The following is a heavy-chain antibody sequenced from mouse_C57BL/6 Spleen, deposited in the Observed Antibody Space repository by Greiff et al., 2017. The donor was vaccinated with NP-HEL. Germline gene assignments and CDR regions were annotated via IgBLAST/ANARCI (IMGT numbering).Heavy chain of an antibody. CDR1: GYTFTSYW. V-gene: IGHV1-61*01. CDR2: IYPSDSET. CDR3: ARFQQDGYDGDWFAY. D-gene: IGHD2-2*01. Sequence: QVQLQQSGAELVRPGSSVKLSCKASGYTFTSYWMDWVKQRPGQGLEWIGNIYPSDSETHYNQKFKDKATLTVDKSSSTAYMQLSSLTSEDSAVYYCARFQQDGYDGDWFAYWGQGTLVTVSA. J-gene: IGHJ3*01.